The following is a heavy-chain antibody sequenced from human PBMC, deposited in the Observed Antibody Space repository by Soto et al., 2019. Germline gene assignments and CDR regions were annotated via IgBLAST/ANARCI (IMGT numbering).Heavy chain of an antibody. CDR1: GGSISSGGYS. CDR3: ASVGGYYYDSSGYLGY. J-gene: IGHJ4*02. V-gene: IGHV4-30-2*01. D-gene: IGHD3-22*01. CDR2: IYHSGTT. Sequence: PSETLSLTCAVSGGSISSGGYSWSWIRQPPGKGLEWIGYIYHSGTTYYNPSLKSRVTISVDRSKNQFSLKLSSVTAADTAVYYCASVGGYYYDSSGYLGYWGQGTLVTVSS.